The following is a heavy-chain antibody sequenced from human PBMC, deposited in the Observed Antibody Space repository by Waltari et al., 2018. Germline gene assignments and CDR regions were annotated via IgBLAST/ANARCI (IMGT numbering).Heavy chain of an antibody. CDR2: INAGNGNT. CDR1: GYTFTSYA. V-gene: IGHV1-3*01. D-gene: IGHD3-3*01. J-gene: IGHJ3*02. Sequence: QVQLVQSGAEVKKPGASVKVSCKASGYTFTSYAMHWVRQAPGQRLEWMGWINAGNGNTKYSQKFQGRVTITRDTSASTAYTELSSLRSEDTAVYYCARGSGGFLEWQDAFDIWGQGTMVTVSS. CDR3: ARGSGGFLEWQDAFDI.